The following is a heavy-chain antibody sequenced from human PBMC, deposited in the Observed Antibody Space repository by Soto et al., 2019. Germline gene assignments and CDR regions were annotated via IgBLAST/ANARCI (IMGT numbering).Heavy chain of an antibody. Sequence: SETLSLTCTVSGGSISSYYWSWIRQPPGKGLEWIGYIYYSGSTNYNPSLKSRVTISVDTSKNQFSLKLSSVTAADTAVYYCARSISYYGSGSYYNVLGDFDYWGQGTLDTSPQ. CDR2: IYYSGST. D-gene: IGHD3-10*01. CDR1: GGSISSYY. CDR3: ARSISYYGSGSYYNVLGDFDY. J-gene: IGHJ4*02. V-gene: IGHV4-59*01.